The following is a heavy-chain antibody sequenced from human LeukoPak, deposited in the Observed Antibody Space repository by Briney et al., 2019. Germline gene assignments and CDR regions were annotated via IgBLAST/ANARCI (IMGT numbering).Heavy chain of an antibody. D-gene: IGHD3-22*01. CDR3: ARDLRSDYCDSSGYPGFDY. CDR1: GFTFGSYS. CDR2: ISSSSSYL. V-gene: IGHV3-21*01. Sequence: PGGSLRLSCAASGFTFGSYSLFWVRQAPGKGLEWVSSISSSSSYLYYADSVKGRFTISRDNAKNSLYLQMNSLRAEDTAVYYCARDLRSDYCDSSGYPGFDYWGQGTLVTVSS. J-gene: IGHJ4*02.